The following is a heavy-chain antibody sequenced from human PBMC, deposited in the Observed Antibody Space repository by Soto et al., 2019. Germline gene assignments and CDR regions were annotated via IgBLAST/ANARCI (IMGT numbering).Heavy chain of an antibody. CDR2: IYYSGST. CDR1: GGSISSYY. J-gene: IGHJ6*03. V-gene: IGHV4-59*01. Sequence: SETLSLTCTVSGGSISSYYWSWIRQPPGKGLEWTGYIYYSGSTNYNPSLKSRVTISVDTSKNQFSLKLSSVTAADTAVYYCARSYRRYCSGGSCYSYYYYYMDVWGKGTTVTVSS. D-gene: IGHD2-15*01. CDR3: ARSYRRYCSGGSCYSYYYYYMDV.